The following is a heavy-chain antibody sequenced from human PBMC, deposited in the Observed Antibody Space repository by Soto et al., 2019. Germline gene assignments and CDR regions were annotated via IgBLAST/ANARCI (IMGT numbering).Heavy chain of an antibody. Sequence: GGSLRLSCATSGFRFSKYGMHWFRQAPGKGLEWVAFVPSDGNNKYYADSVKGRFTISRDNSNNTLYLQVDSLRVDDTALYYCAKDRVIQLLPIWPDPWGQGTLVTVSS. CDR3: AKDRVIQLLPIWPDP. D-gene: IGHD2-2*01. J-gene: IGHJ5*02. CDR1: GFRFSKYG. CDR2: VPSDGNNK. V-gene: IGHV3-30*02.